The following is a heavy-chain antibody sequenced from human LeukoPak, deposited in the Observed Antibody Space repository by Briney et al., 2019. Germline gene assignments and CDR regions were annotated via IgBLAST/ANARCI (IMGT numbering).Heavy chain of an antibody. Sequence: GGSLRLSCAVSGFTFSNYAMSWVRQAPGKGLEWVAVISYDGSNKYYADSVKGRFTISRDNSKTTLYLQMNSLRVDDTAVYYCAKYRTTSAPPRNFDCWGQGNLVTVSS. J-gene: IGHJ4*02. CDR1: GFTFSNYA. CDR3: AKYRTTSAPPRNFDC. V-gene: IGHV3-30*18. D-gene: IGHD1-14*01. CDR2: ISYDGSNK.